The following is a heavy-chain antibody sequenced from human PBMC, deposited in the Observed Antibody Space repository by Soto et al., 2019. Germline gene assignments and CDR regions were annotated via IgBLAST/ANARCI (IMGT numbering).Heavy chain of an antibody. CDR2: IIPIFGTA. J-gene: IGHJ4*02. CDR1: GGTFSSYA. CDR3: ARFTVTTANHFDY. V-gene: IGHV1-69*13. D-gene: IGHD4-17*01. Sequence: GASVKVSCKASGGTFSSYAISWVRQAPGQGLEWMGGIIPIFGTANYAQKFQGRVTITADESTSTAYMELSSLRSEDTAVYYCARFTVTTANHFDYWGQGTLVTVSS.